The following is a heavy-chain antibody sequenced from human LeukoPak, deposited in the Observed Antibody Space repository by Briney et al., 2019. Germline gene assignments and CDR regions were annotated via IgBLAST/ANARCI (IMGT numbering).Heavy chain of an antibody. Sequence: PSETLSLTCTVSGGSISSYYWSWIRQPPGKGLEWIGYIYYSGSTNYNPSLKSRVTISVDTSKNQFSLKLSSVTAADTAVYYCARGQDYYDSSGYLERSDAFDIWGQGTMVTVSS. CDR2: IYYSGST. V-gene: IGHV4-59*01. J-gene: IGHJ3*02. CDR1: GGSISSYY. CDR3: ARGQDYYDSSGYLERSDAFDI. D-gene: IGHD3-22*01.